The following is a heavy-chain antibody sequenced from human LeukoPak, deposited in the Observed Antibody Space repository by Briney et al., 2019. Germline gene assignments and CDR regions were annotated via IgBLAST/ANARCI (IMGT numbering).Heavy chain of an antibody. CDR2: ISGSGGNT. Sequence: LLGGSLRLSCAASGFTFSNYAMNWVRQAPGKGLEWVSAISGSGGNTYYADSVKGRFTISRDNSKNTLFLQMYSLRAEDTAVYYCARAGALRPDYWGQGTLVTVSS. CDR1: GFTFSNYA. V-gene: IGHV3-23*01. J-gene: IGHJ4*02. CDR3: ARAGALRPDY.